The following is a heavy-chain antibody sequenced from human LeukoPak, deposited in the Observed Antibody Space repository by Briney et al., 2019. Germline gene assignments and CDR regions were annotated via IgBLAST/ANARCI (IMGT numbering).Heavy chain of an antibody. J-gene: IGHJ5*02. Sequence: SETLSLTCTVSGGSISSGDYYWSWIRQPPGKGLEWIAYMYYSGSTYYNPSLKSRVTVSADTSKNQLSLKLSSVTAADTAVYYCARPYYYDSRIDPWGQGILVTVSS. D-gene: IGHD3-22*01. CDR3: ARPYYYDSRIDP. CDR1: GGSISSGDYY. V-gene: IGHV4-30-4*01. CDR2: MYYSGST.